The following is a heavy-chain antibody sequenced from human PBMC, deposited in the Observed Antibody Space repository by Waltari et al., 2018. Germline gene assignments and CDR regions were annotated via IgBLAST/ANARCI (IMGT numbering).Heavy chain of an antibody. CDR3: ATYVGASIGTAAFDV. V-gene: IGHV4-39*01. J-gene: IGHJ3*01. D-gene: IGHD3-16*01. CDR2: ISYTGTT. Sequence: QLHLQEAGPGLVKPSATLSLTCSVSGGSIISTRHYWAWIRQPPGKGLEWTATISYTGTTYYNPSLRSRVTISVDMAKNQFSLKLTSVTPADTAVYYCATYVGASIGTAAFDVWGQGTMVTVSS. CDR1: GGSIISTRHY.